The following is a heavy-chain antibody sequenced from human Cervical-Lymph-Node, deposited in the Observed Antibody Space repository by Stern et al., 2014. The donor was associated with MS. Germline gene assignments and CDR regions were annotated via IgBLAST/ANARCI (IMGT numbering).Heavy chain of an antibody. CDR2: INTNTGSP. Sequence: QVQLLQPGSELKKPGASVKVSCKASGYTFTRYPMNWVRQAPGQGLEWMGWINTNTGSPTYAQVFTGRFFSLDTSGSTAYLQISSLKAEDTAVYYCTRVWSHYGDFGMDLWGQGTTVTVSS. CDR3: TRVWSHYGDFGMDL. V-gene: IGHV7-4-1*02. CDR1: GYTFTRYP. D-gene: IGHD4-17*01. J-gene: IGHJ6*02.